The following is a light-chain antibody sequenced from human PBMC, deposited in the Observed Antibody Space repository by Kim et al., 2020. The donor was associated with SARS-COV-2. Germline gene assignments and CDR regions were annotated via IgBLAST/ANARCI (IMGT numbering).Light chain of an antibody. CDR2: GAS. V-gene: IGKV3D-15*03. J-gene: IGKJ2*01. CDR3: QQYNNWHT. CDR1: QSVSRN. Sequence: LSSSPGESSPLSSRASQSVSRNLAWYPQKPAQAPRRLSYGASIRATGIPARFSGRGSGTEFTLTISILQSEDFAVDYCQQYNNWHTFGQGTKLEIK.